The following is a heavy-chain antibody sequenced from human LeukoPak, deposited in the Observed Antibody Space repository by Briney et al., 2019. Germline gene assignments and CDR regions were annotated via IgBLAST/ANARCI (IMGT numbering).Heavy chain of an antibody. CDR1: GFTFDDYA. V-gene: IGHV3-9*01. CDR3: AKDGAVAGTYGGIAY. D-gene: IGHD6-19*01. CDR2: ISWNSGSI. Sequence: GRSLRLSCAASGFTFDDYAMHWVRQAPGKGLEWVSGISWNSGSIGYADSVKGRFTISRDNAKNSLYLQTNSLRAEDTALYYCAKDGAVAGTYGGIAYWGQGTLVTVSS. J-gene: IGHJ4*02.